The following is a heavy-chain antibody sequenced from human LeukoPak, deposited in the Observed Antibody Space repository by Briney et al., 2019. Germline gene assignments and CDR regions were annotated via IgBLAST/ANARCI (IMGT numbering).Heavy chain of an antibody. CDR1: GGSISSSSYY. V-gene: IGHV4-39*01. CDR2: IYYSGNN. J-gene: IGHJ5*02. D-gene: IGHD6-13*01. Sequence: SETLSLTCTVSGGSISSSSYYWGWIRQPPGKGLEWLGSIYYSGNNYYNPSLKSRVTISVDTSKNQFSLKLSSVTAADTAVYYCARQGEIAAAGNNWFDPWGQGTLVTVSS. CDR3: ARQGEIAAAGNNWFDP.